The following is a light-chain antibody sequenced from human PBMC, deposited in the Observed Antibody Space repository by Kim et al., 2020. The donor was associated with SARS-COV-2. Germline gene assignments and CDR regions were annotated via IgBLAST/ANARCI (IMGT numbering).Light chain of an antibody. Sequence: QSALTQPASVSGSPGQSIAISCTGTSSDIGGYNFVSWYQQHPGKAPKLILYDVYKRPSGVSNRFSGSKSANTASLTISGLQAEDEADYYCSSYTGSSGFVLFGGGTQLTVL. CDR2: DVY. CDR3: SSYTGSSGFVL. V-gene: IGLV2-14*03. J-gene: IGLJ2*01. CDR1: SSDIGGYNF.